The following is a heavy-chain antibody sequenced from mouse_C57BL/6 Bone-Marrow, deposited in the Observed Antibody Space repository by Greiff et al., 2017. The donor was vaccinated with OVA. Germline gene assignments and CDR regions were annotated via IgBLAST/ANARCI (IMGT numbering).Heavy chain of an antibody. CDR1: GYTFTSYT. J-gene: IGHJ4*01. CDR3: ARKRKIGAMDY. Sequence: VQLQQSGAELARPGASVKMSCKASGYTFTSYTMHWVKQRPGQGLEWIGDINPSSGYTKYNQKFKDKAPLTADKSSSTAYMQLSSLTSEDSAVYYCARKRKIGAMDYWGQGTSVTVSS. D-gene: IGHD2-14*01. CDR2: INPSSGYT. V-gene: IGHV1-4*01.